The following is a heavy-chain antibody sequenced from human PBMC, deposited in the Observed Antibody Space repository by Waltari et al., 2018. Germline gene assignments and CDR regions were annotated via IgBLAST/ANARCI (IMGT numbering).Heavy chain of an antibody. CDR1: GFTFSDHS. CDR3: ARANSRHTQEYHGMDV. D-gene: IGHD6-6*01. CDR2: ISSGITYI. V-gene: IGHV3-21*02. J-gene: IGHJ6*02. Sequence: EVQLVESGGGLVKPGGSLRLSCEASGFTFSDHSLNWVRQAPGKGLEWVSSISSGITYIFYSELVKGRFFISGDNANNSLYLQMNSLTAEDTAVYYCARANSRHTQEYHGMDVWGQGTTITVSS.